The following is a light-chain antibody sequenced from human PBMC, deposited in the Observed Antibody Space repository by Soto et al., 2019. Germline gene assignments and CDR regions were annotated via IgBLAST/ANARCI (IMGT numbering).Light chain of an antibody. CDR3: QSYDSSLSGWV. CDR1: NSNIGAGYD. V-gene: IGLV1-40*01. Sequence: QSVLTQPPSVSGAPGQRVTISCTGYNSNIGAGYDVHWYQQLPGTDPKLLIYGNSNRPSGVPDRFSASKSGTSASLAITGLQAEDEADYYCQSYDSSLSGWVFGGGTKLTVL. CDR2: GNS. J-gene: IGLJ3*02.